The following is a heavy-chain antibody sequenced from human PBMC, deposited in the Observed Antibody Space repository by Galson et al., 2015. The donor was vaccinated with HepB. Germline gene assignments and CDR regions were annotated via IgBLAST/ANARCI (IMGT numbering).Heavy chain of an antibody. D-gene: IGHD3-3*01. J-gene: IGHJ4*02. CDR3: ARGITIFGVVSFDY. CDR1: GFTFSSYA. CDR2: ISYDGSNK. Sequence: SLRLSCAASGFTFSSYAMHWVRQAPGKGLEWVAVISYDGSNKYYADSVKGRFTISRDNSKNTLYLQMNSLRAEDTAVYYCARGITIFGVVSFDYWGQGTLVTVSS. V-gene: IGHV3-30-3*01.